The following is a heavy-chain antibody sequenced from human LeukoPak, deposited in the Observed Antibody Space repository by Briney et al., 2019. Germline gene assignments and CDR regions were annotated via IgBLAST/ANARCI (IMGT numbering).Heavy chain of an antibody. V-gene: IGHV3-23*01. J-gene: IGHJ3*02. Sequence: GGTLRLSCAASGFTFSSHGMNWVRQAPGKGLEWVSGIIPSGHTTYYADSVRGRFTISRDNSRNTLYLQMNSLRAEDTAVYYCAKVVGSMIVVVREDNAFDIWGQGTMVTVSS. D-gene: IGHD3-22*01. CDR2: IIPSGHTT. CDR1: GFTFSSHG. CDR3: AKVVGSMIVVVREDNAFDI.